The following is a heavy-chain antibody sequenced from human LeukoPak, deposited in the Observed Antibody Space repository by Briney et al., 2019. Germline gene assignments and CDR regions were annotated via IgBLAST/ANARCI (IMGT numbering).Heavy chain of an antibody. J-gene: IGHJ4*02. CDR1: GFTFSSYA. CDR3: AKGKYYGSGSYPSFDY. D-gene: IGHD3-10*01. CDR2: ISGSGGST. V-gene: IGHV3-23*01. Sequence: GGSLRLSCAASGFTFSSYAMSWVRQAPGKGLEWVSAISGSGGSTYYADSVKGRFTISRDNSKNTLYLQMSSLRAEDTAVYYCAKGKYYGSGSYPSFDYWGQGTLVTVSS.